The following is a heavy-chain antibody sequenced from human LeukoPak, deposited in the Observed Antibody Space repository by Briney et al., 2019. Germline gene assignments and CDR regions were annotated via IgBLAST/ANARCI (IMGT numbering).Heavy chain of an antibody. Sequence: GGSLRLSCAAPGFTFSSYAMSWVRQAPGKGLEWVSAISGSGGSTYYADSVKGRFTISRDNSKNTLYLQMNSLRAEDTAVYYCAKVTFSSSWYPFDYWGQGTLVTVSS. CDR2: ISGSGGST. V-gene: IGHV3-23*01. J-gene: IGHJ4*02. D-gene: IGHD6-13*01. CDR3: AKVTFSSSWYPFDY. CDR1: GFTFSSYA.